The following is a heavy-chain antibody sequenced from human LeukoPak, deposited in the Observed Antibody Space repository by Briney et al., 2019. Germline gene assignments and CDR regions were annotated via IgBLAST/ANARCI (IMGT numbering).Heavy chain of an antibody. Sequence: GGSLRLSCAASGFTFSSSGMGWVRQAPGKGLECVSPITGSGGSTSYTDSVKGRFTTSRDNSKNTLYLQMNSLRAEDTAVYYCARGRNTGRQFYFDYWGQGTLVTVAS. CDR2: ITGSGGST. V-gene: IGHV3-23*01. CDR3: ARGRNTGRQFYFDY. D-gene: IGHD4-11*01. CDR1: GFTFSSSG. J-gene: IGHJ4*02.